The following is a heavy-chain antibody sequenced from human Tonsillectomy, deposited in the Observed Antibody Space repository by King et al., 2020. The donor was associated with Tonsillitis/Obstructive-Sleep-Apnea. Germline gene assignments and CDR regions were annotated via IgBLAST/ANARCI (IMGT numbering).Heavy chain of an antibody. J-gene: IGHJ4*02. V-gene: IGHV4-39*01. Sequence: LQLQESGPGLVKPSETLSLTCTVSGGSISSSSYYWGWIRQPPGTGLEWIGSMYYSGRTYYNPSLKSRVTISADTSKNQFSLKLSSVTAADTAVYYCARLHHYYDSSGYYQFDSWGQGKLVTVSS. CDR2: MYYSGRT. CDR1: GGSISSSSYY. D-gene: IGHD3-22*01. CDR3: ARLHHYYDSSGYYQFDS.